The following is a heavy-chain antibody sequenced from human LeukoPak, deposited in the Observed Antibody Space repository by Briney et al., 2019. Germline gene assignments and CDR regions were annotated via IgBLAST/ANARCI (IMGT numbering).Heavy chain of an antibody. Sequence: GGSLRLSCAASGFTFSSYSMNWVRQAPGKGLEWVSSISSSSSYIYYADSVKGRFTISRDNAQNSLYLQMNSLRAEDTAVYCCARRGAVAGTLYYWGQGTLVTVSS. CDR2: ISSSSSYI. D-gene: IGHD6-19*01. CDR3: ARRGAVAGTLYY. V-gene: IGHV3-21*01. CDR1: GFTFSSYS. J-gene: IGHJ4*02.